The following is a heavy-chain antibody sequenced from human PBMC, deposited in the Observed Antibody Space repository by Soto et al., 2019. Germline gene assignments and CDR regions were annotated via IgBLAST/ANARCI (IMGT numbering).Heavy chain of an antibody. Sequence: PSETMSLTCSVSGGSISSRSDYWGLNRQPPGKGLEWIGSIYYSGSTYYNPSLKSRVTISVDTSKNQFSLKVSSVTAADTAVYYCARLGGYCSGTSCYGYYGMDVWGQGTTVTVSS. CDR2: IYYSGST. CDR1: GGSISSRSDY. J-gene: IGHJ6*02. CDR3: ARLGGYCSGTSCYGYYGMDV. V-gene: IGHV4-39*01. D-gene: IGHD2-2*01.